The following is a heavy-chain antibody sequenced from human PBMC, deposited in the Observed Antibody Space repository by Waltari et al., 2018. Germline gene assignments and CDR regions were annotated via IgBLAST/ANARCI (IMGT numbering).Heavy chain of an antibody. CDR1: GFTFSSYG. V-gene: IGHV3-33*08. CDR2: IVYDGSNK. D-gene: IGHD7-27*01. Sequence: QVQLVESGGGVVQPGRSLRLSCAASGFTFSSYGMHWVRQAPGKGLEWVAVIVYDGSNKYYADTVKGRFTISRDNSKNTLYLQMNSLRAEDTAVYYCASEGGSTGEYFDYWGQGTLVTVSS. CDR3: ASEGGSTGEYFDY. J-gene: IGHJ4*02.